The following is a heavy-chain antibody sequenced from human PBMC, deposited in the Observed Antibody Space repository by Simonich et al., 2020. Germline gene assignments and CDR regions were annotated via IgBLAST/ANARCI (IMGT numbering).Heavy chain of an antibody. CDR2: SSWNSGSI. J-gene: IGHJ1*01. D-gene: IGHD6-13*01. V-gene: IGHV3-9*01. CDR3: AKDVAAAGTEYFQH. Sequence: EVQLVESGGGLVQPGRSLRLSCAASGFTFDDYAMHWVRQAPGNGLGWDTVSSWNSGSIGYTDSVKGRFTISRDNAKNSLYLQMNSLRAEDTALYYCAKDVAAAGTEYFQHWGQGTLVTVSS. CDR1: GFTFDDYA.